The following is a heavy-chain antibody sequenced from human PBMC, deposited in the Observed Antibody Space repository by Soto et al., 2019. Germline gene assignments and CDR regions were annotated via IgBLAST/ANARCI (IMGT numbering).Heavy chain of an antibody. CDR2: TWNDGSKK. D-gene: IGHD2-21*01. Sequence: QVQLVESGGGVVQPGRSLRLSCAASGFTFSSYGMQWVRQAPGKGLEWVGLTWNDGSKKYYADSGEGCFTISRDNSKNPLYRHMDGLSAKDTAVYDCARDGGYSRGHGFDHWGQGGLVTVS. J-gene: IGHJ4*02. CDR3: ARDGGYSRGHGFDH. CDR1: GFTFSSYG. V-gene: IGHV3-33*01.